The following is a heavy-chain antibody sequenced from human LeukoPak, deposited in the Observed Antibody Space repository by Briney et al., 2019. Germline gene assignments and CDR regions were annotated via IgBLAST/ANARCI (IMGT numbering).Heavy chain of an antibody. V-gene: IGHV1-69*04. CDR3: ACHNDGGNVPEVDY. CDR1: GGTFSSYA. CDR2: VIPLLGIA. J-gene: IGHJ4*02. Sequence: SVKVSCKASGGTFSSYAISWVRQAPGQGLEWMGRVIPLLGIANYAQKFQGRVTITADKSPSIAYMELSSLRSEDTAVYYCACHNDGGNVPEVDYWGQGTLVTVSS. D-gene: IGHD4-23*01.